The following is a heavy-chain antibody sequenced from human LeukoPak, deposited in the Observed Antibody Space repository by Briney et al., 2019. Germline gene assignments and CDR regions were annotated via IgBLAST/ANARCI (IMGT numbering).Heavy chain of an antibody. D-gene: IGHD3-16*02. CDR3: ARVQTDYDYVWGSYRPYYYYGMDV. Sequence: SQTLSLTCTVSGGSISSGGYYWSWIRQHPGTGLEWIGYICYSGSTYYNPSLKSRVTISVDTSKNQFSLKLSSVTAADTAVYYCARVQTDYDYVWGSYRPYYYYGMDVWGQGTTVTVSS. V-gene: IGHV4-31*03. CDR1: GGSISSGGYY. J-gene: IGHJ6*02. CDR2: ICYSGST.